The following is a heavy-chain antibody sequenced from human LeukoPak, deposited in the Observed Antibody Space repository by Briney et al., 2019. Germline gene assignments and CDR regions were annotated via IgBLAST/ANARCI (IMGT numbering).Heavy chain of an antibody. J-gene: IGHJ5*02. CDR2: IYYSGST. CDR1: GGSISSSSYY. CDR3: ARLSSSSWSYWFDP. V-gene: IGHV4-39*01. D-gene: IGHD6-6*01. Sequence: SETLSLTCTVSGGSISSSSYYWGWIRQPPGKGLGWIGSIYYSGSTYYNPSLKSRVTISVDTSKNQFSLKLSSVTAADTAVYYCARLSSSSWSYWFDPWGQGTLVTVSS.